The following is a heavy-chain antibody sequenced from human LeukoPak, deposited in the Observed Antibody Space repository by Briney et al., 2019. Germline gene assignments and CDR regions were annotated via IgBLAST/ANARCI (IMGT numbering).Heavy chain of an antibody. V-gene: IGHV1-8*01. D-gene: IGHD3-16*02. Sequence: ASVKVSCKASVYTFTSFDINWVRQAPGQGLEWMGWMYPNRGNTGYAQKFQGRVVMTRDISLSTAYVELSFLRSGDTAVYYCAKMDYRGGHRNPNWFDPWGQGTLVTVSS. CDR2: MYPNRGNT. CDR3: AKMDYRGGHRNPNWFDP. J-gene: IGHJ5*02. CDR1: VYTFTSFD.